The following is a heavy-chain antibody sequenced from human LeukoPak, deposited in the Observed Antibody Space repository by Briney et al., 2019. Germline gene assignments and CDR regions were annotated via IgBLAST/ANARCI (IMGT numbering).Heavy chain of an antibody. D-gene: IGHD2-2*01. Sequence: ASVKVSCKASGYIFTGYYMHWVRQAPGQGLEWMGWINTYTGNPTYAQGFTGRFVFSLDTSVSTTYLQISSLKAEDTAVYYCARDPGDDIAVSGDPWGQGTLVTVSS. CDR1: GYIFTGYY. CDR2: INTYTGNP. V-gene: IGHV7-4-1*02. J-gene: IGHJ5*02. CDR3: ARDPGDDIAVSGDP.